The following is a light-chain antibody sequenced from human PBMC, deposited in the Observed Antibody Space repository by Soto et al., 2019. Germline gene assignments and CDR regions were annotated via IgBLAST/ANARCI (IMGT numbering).Light chain of an antibody. CDR1: QTISTS. Sequence: DIQMTQSPSTLSASVGDRVTITCRATQTISTSLAWYQQIPGRAPKLLIYKASILDTGVPSRFSGSGSGTDFTLTISRLEPEDFAVYYCQKYGSSLTFGGGTKV. CDR2: KAS. V-gene: IGKV1-5*03. J-gene: IGKJ4*01. CDR3: QKYGSSLT.